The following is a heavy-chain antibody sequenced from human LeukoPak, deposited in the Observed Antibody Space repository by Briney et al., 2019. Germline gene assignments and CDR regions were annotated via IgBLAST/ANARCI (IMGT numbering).Heavy chain of an antibody. CDR1: GFTVSSNY. Sequence: GGSLRLSCAASGFTVSSNYMSWVRQAPGKGLEWVSVIYSGGSTYYADSVKGRFTISRDNSKNTLYLQMNSLRAEDRAVYYCAGLPAYYYDTSGFYFDYWGQGTLVTVSS. CDR2: IYSGGST. D-gene: IGHD3-22*01. V-gene: IGHV3-66*04. J-gene: IGHJ4*02. CDR3: AGLPAYYYDTSGFYFDY.